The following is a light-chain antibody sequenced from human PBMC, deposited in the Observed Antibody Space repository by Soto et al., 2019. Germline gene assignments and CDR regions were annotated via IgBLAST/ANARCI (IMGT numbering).Light chain of an antibody. V-gene: IGKV3-15*01. CDR1: QSVSSN. CDR2: GAF. CDR3: QAYSNWPRT. Sequence: EVVMTQSPDTRSVSPGERSTLSCRASQSVSSNLAWYQQKPGQAPSLLIYGAFTRATGIPARFSGTGSGTEFTLTISSLQSEDFAVYYCQAYSNWPRTFAQGTRLEIK. J-gene: IGKJ5*01.